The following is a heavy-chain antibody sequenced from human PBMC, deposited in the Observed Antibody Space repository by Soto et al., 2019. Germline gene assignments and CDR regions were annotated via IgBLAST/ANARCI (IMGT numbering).Heavy chain of an antibody. CDR1: GFTFSSYA. D-gene: IGHD4-17*01. J-gene: IGHJ6*03. V-gene: IGHV3-23*01. CDR2: ISGSGGST. Sequence: GGSLRLSCAASGFTFSSYAMSWVRQAPGKGLEWVSAISGSGGSTYYADSVKGRFTISRDNSKNTLYLQMNSLRAEDTAVYYCAKDRGHGDYRYYYYYMDVWGKGTTVTVSS. CDR3: AKDRGHGDYRYYYYYMDV.